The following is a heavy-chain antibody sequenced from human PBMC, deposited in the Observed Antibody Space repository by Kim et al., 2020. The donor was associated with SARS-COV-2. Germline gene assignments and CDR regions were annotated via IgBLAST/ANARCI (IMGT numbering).Heavy chain of an antibody. CDR3: ARDAYYYDSSGYGAGYYYYGMDV. J-gene: IGHJ6*02. CDR1: GGSISSYY. D-gene: IGHD3-22*01. CDR2: IYYSGST. V-gene: IGHV4-59*01. Sequence: SETLSLTCTVSGGSISSYYWSWIRQPPGKGLEWIGYIYYSGSTNYNPSLKSRVTISVDTSKNQFSRMLSSVTAADTAVDYCARDAYYYDSSGYGAGYYYYGMDVWGQGTTVTVSS.